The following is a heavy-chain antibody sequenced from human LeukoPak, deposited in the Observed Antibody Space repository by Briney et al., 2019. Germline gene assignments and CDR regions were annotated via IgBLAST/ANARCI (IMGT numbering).Heavy chain of an antibody. CDR2: ISNGGGTI. D-gene: IGHD6-19*01. V-gene: IGHV3-48*03. J-gene: IGHJ4*02. Sequence: GGSLRLSCAASGFTFSGYEMNWVRQAPEKGLEWVSYISNGGGTIYYADSVKGRFTISRDNAKNSLYLQMNSLRVEDTAVYYCARHSSGWYYFDSWGQGTLVTVSS. CDR1: GFTFSGYE. CDR3: ARHSSGWYYFDS.